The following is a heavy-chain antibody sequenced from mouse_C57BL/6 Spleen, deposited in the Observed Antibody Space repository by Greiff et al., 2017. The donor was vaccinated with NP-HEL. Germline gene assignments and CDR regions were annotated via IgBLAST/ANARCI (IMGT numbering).Heavy chain of an antibody. D-gene: IGHD2-4*01. CDR1: GFNIKDYY. Sequence: EVMLVESGAELVKPGASVKLSCTASGFNIKDYYMHWVKQRTEQGLEWIGRIDPEDGETKYAPKFQGKATITADTSSNTTYLQRSSLTSEDTAVYYCARHDYDDGVYFDYWGQGTTLTVSS. CDR3: ARHDYDDGVYFDY. J-gene: IGHJ2*01. V-gene: IGHV14-2*01. CDR2: IDPEDGET.